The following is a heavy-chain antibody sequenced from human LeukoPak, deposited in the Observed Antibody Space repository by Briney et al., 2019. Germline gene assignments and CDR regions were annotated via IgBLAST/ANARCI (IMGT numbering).Heavy chain of an antibody. CDR1: GGTFSSYA. Sequence: SVKVSCKASGGTFSSYAISWVRQAPGQGLEWMGGIIPIFGTANYAQKFQGRVTITTDESTSTAYMEPSSLRSEDTAVYYCARAGIAAAGTYYMDVWGKGTTVTVSS. CDR2: IIPIFGTA. CDR3: ARAGIAAAGTYYMDV. V-gene: IGHV1-69*05. J-gene: IGHJ6*03. D-gene: IGHD6-13*01.